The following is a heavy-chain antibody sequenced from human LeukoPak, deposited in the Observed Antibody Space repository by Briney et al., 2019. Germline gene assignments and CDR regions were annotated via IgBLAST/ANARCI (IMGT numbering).Heavy chain of an antibody. J-gene: IGHJ2*01. Sequence: GASVKVSCKASGYIFTTYGISWVRKAAGQGLVWMGWISAYNGNTNYAQRLQGRVTMTTDTSTGTAYMELRSLRSDDTAVYYCARVWGAAPGILTGYFDLWGRGTLVAVSS. D-gene: IGHD6-13*01. V-gene: IGHV1-18*01. CDR2: ISAYNGNT. CDR3: ARVWGAAPGILTGYFDL. CDR1: GYIFTTYG.